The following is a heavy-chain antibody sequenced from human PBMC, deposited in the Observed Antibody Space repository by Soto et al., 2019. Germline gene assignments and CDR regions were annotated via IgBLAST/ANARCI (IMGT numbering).Heavy chain of an antibody. CDR1: GFTFRSYA. CDR3: ARDRAMITFGGVIVDY. J-gene: IGHJ4*02. V-gene: IGHV3-30*04. Sequence: SLKISCAASGFTFRSYAMHWVRQAPGKGLEWVAVISYDGSNKYYADSVKGRFTISRDNSKNTLYLQMNSLRAEDTAVYYCARDRAMITFGGVIVDYWGQGTLVTVSS. D-gene: IGHD3-16*02. CDR2: ISYDGSNK.